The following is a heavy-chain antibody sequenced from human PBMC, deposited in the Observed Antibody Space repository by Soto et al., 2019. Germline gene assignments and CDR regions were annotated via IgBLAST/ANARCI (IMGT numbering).Heavy chain of an antibody. D-gene: IGHD6-19*01. CDR2: IIPIFGTA. CDR1: GGTFSSYA. Sequence: QVQLVQSGAEVKKHGSSVKVSCKASGGTFSSYAISWVRQAPGQGLEWMGGIIPIFGTANYAQKFQGRVTITADESTSTAYMELSSLRSEDTAVYYCARGHDGWLVAVNAFDIWGQGTMVTVSS. CDR3: ARGHDGWLVAVNAFDI. J-gene: IGHJ3*02. V-gene: IGHV1-69*01.